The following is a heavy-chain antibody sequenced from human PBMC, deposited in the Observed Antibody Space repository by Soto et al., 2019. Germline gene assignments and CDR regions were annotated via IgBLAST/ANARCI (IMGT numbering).Heavy chain of an antibody. CDR2: IYPGDSDT. V-gene: IGHV5-51*01. Sequence: GASQKISCKGSEYRFTRYCIGWVRQMLGKGLKWMGIIYPGDSDTRYSPSFQGQVTISADKSISTAYLQWSSLKASDTAMYYCARHQPYGMDVWGQGTTVTVSS. J-gene: IGHJ6*02. CDR1: EYRFTRYC. D-gene: IGHD2-2*01. CDR3: ARHQPYGMDV.